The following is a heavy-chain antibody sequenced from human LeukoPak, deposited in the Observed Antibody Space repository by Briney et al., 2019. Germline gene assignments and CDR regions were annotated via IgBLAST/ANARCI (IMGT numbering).Heavy chain of an antibody. V-gene: IGHV3-21*01. CDR3: AKGVVVPADPFDY. J-gene: IGHJ4*02. Sequence: GGSLILSCAASGFTFSSYSMNWVRQAPGKGLEWVSSISSSSSYIYYADSVKGRFTISRDNAKNSLYLQMNSLRAEDTAVYYCAKGVVVPADPFDYWGQGTLVTVSS. D-gene: IGHD2-2*01. CDR1: GFTFSSYS. CDR2: ISSSSSYI.